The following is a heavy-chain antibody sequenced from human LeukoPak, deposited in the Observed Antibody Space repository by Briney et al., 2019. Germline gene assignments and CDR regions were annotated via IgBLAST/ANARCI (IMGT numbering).Heavy chain of an antibody. CDR1: GGSFSGYY. D-gene: IGHD6-19*01. Sequence: SETLSLTCAVYGGSFSGYYWSWIRQPPGRGLEWIGEINHSGSTNYNPSLKSRVTTSVDTSKNQFSLKLSSVTAADTAVCYCARGPRIAVAGTRWFDPWGQGTLVTVSS. CDR2: INHSGST. J-gene: IGHJ5*02. V-gene: IGHV4-34*01. CDR3: ARGPRIAVAGTRWFDP.